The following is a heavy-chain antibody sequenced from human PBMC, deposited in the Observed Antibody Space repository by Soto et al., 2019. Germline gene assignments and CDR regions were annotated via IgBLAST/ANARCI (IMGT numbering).Heavy chain of an antibody. J-gene: IGHJ6*02. CDR1: RGSISSGDYY. CDR3: ARVPGYSSPYYGMDV. CDR2: IYYSGST. V-gene: IGHV4-30-4*01. Sequence: QVQLQESGPGLVKPSQTLSLTCTVSRGSISSGDYYWSWIRQPPGKGLEWIGYIYYSGSTYYNPSLKSRVTISVDTSKNQFSLKLSSVTAADTAVYDCARVPGYSSPYYGMDVWGQGTTVTGSS. D-gene: IGHD6-13*01.